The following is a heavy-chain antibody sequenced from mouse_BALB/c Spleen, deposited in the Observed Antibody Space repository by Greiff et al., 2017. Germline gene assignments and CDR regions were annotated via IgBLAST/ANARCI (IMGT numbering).Heavy chain of an antibody. J-gene: IGHJ3*01. D-gene: IGHD1-1*01. CDR2: ISSGGSYT. CDR1: GFTFSSYA. Sequence: EVKLMESGGGLVQPGGSLKLSCAASGFTFSSYAMSWVRQSPEQRLEWVAEISSGGSYTYYPDTGTGRFTIARDNAKNTLYLEMISLRSDDAAMYYFGRVGDYCSRSLFADWGQGTLVTVSA. V-gene: IGHV5-9-4*01. CDR3: GRVGDYCSRSLFAD.